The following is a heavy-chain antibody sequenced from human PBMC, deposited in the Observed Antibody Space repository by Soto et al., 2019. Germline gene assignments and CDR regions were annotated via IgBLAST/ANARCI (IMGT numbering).Heavy chain of an antibody. J-gene: IGHJ5*02. D-gene: IGHD6-19*01. V-gene: IGHV3-66*01. CDR1: GFTVSSNY. CDR2: IYSGGST. Sequence: GGSLRLSCAASGFTVSSNYMSWVPQAPGKGLEWVSVIYSGGSTYYADSVKGRFTISRDNSKNTLYLQMNSLRAEDTAVYYCARDRVAGMSWFDPWGQGTLVTVSS. CDR3: ARDRVAGMSWFDP.